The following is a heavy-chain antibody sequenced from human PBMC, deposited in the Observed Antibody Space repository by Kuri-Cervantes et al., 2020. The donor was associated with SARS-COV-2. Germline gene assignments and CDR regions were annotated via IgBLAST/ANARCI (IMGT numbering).Heavy chain of an antibody. CDR3: AREGERITMVRGVYDI. V-gene: IGHV3-66*01. Sequence: GESLKISCAASGFTVSSNYMSWVRQAPGKGLEWVSVIYSGGSTYYADSVKGRFTISRDNAKSSLYLQMNSLRAEDTAVYYCAREGERITMVRGVYDIWGQGTMVTVSS. J-gene: IGHJ3*02. D-gene: IGHD3-10*01. CDR1: GFTVSSNY. CDR2: IYSGGST.